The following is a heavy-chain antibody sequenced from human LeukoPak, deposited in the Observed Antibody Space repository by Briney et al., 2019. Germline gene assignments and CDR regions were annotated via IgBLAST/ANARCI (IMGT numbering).Heavy chain of an antibody. V-gene: IGHV3-66*01. CDR3: ARFLVVAGGFDP. CDR2: IYSGGST. D-gene: IGHD2-15*01. Sequence: GGSLRLSCAASGFTVSSNYMSWVRQAPGKGLEWVSIIYSGGSTYYADSVKGRFTISRDNSKNTLYLQMNSLRAEDTAVYHCARFLVVAGGFDPWGQGTLVTVSS. J-gene: IGHJ5*02. CDR1: GFTVSSNY.